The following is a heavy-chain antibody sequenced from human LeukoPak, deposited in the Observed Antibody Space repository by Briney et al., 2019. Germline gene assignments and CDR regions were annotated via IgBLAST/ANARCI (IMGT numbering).Heavy chain of an antibody. CDR2: IGPIGVYT. J-gene: IGHJ4*02. CDR1: GFTFSDYA. CDR3: ARSPPGRTNWNYYDY. V-gene: IGHV3-64*01. D-gene: IGHD1-1*01. Sequence: GGSLRLSCAASGFTFSDYAMHWVRQAPGKGLEFVSVIGPIGVYTYYANSVKGRFTISRDNSKSTVSLQMGSLRDEDMAVYYCARSPPGRTNWNYYDYWGRGALVTVSS.